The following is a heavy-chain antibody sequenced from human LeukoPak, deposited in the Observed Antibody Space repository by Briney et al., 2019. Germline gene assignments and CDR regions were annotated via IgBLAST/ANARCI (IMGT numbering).Heavy chain of an antibody. CDR2: ISTASETI. CDR1: EFTFSSYY. Sequence: GGSLRLSCAVSEFTFSSYYMIWVRQAPGKGLEWVSYISTASETIYYADSVKGRFTISRDDAKKSLYLQMNSLRDEDTAVYYCVGGGGGGWDIDNWGQGTLVTVSS. J-gene: IGHJ4*02. V-gene: IGHV3-48*02. D-gene: IGHD6-19*01. CDR3: VGGGGGGWDIDN.